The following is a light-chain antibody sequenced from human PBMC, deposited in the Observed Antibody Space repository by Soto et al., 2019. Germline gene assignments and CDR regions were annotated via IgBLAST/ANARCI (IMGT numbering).Light chain of an antibody. CDR3: AAWDDSLNGRYV. J-gene: IGLJ1*01. CDR1: RSNIGSNS. V-gene: IGLV1-44*01. CDR2: SNN. Sequence: QSVLTQPPSASGTPGQRVTLSCSGDRSNIGSNSVNWYQQLPGTAPKLLIYSNNQRPSGVPDRFSGSKSGTSASLAISGLQSEDEADYYCAAWDDSLNGRYVFGTGTKLTVL.